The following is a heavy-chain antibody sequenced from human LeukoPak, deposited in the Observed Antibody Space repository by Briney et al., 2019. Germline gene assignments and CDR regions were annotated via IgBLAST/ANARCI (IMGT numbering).Heavy chain of an antibody. D-gene: IGHD3-10*01. Sequence: GGSLRLSCAASGFTVSSNYMSWVRQAPGKGLEWVSVIYSDGSTYYMDSVKGRFTISRDNSKDKLYLQMNSLRAEDTAVYFCARVRYYGSGTYFFDYWGQGTLVTVSS. CDR3: ARVRYYGSGTYFFDY. V-gene: IGHV3-53*01. J-gene: IGHJ4*02. CDR2: IYSDGST. CDR1: GFTVSSNY.